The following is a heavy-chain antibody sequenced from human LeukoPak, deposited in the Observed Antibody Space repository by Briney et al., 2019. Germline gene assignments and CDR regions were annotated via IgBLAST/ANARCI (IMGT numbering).Heavy chain of an antibody. V-gene: IGHV3-7*02. J-gene: IGHJ4*02. D-gene: IGHD2-15*01. CDR2: LKPDGSDK. CDR3: ATELQWSFYY. Sequence: GGSLRLSCAASGFIFSHNWMSWVRQVPGKGLEWVANLKPDGSDKYYVDSVKGRFTISRDNAKNSLYLQMDSLRAEDTAVYYCATELQWSFYYWGQGTLVTVSA. CDR1: GFIFSHNW.